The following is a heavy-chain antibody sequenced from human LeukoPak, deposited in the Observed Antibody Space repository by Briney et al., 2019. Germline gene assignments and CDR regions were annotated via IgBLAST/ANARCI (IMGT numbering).Heavy chain of an antibody. V-gene: IGHV4-39*01. CDR1: GGSISSSSYY. J-gene: IGHJ6*02. Sequence: SETLSLTCTVSGGSISSSSYYWGWIRQPPGKGLEWIGSIYYSGSTYYNPSLKSRVTISVDTSKNQFSLKLSSVTAADTAVYYCASLSGYYYYYYYGMAVWGQGTTVTVSS. CDR2: IYYSGST. CDR3: ASLSGYYYYYYYGMAV. D-gene: IGHD3-3*01.